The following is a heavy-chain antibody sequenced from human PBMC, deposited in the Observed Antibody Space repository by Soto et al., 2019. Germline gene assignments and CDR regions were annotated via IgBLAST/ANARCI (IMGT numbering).Heavy chain of an antibody. V-gene: IGHV1-8*01. J-gene: IGHJ4*02. CDR1: GYTFTNYY. Sequence: GASVKVSCKASGYTFTNYYMHWVRQAPGQGLEWMGWMNPNSGNTGYAQKFQGRVTMTRNTSISTAYMELSSLRSEDTAVYYCYRRYPKFGEGWGQGTLVTVSS. CDR2: MNPNSGNT. CDR3: YRRYPKFGEG. D-gene: IGHD2-21*01.